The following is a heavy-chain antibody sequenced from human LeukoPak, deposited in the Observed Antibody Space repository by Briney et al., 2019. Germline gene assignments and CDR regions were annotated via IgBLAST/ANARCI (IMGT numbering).Heavy chain of an antibody. CDR3: ARDNSVEDTAWWFDP. D-gene: IGHD4-23*01. CDR1: GYIFTSYY. Sequence: ASVKVSCKASGYIFTSYYMHWVRQAPGQGLEWMGIINPSGGSTSYAQKFQGRVTMTRDMSTSTDYMELSSLRSEDTAVYYCARDNSVEDTAWWFDPWGQGTLVTVSS. V-gene: IGHV1-46*01. J-gene: IGHJ5*02. CDR2: INPSGGST.